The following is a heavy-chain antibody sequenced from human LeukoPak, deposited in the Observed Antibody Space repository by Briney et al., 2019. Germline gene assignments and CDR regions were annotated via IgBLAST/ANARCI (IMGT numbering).Heavy chain of an antibody. Sequence: QPGGSLRLSCAASGFTFSSYDMSWARQAPGKGLEWVSAISGSGGSTYYADSVKGRFTISGDNSRNTLYLQMNRQTAEDTAVYFCVKDQSSGTYYDYWGQGTLVTVSS. CDR1: GFTFSSYD. V-gene: IGHV3-23*01. CDR3: VKDQSSGTYYDY. J-gene: IGHJ4*02. D-gene: IGHD1-26*01. CDR2: ISGSGGST.